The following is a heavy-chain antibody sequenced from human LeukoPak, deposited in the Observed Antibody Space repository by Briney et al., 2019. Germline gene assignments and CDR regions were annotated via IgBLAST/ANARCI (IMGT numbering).Heavy chain of an antibody. D-gene: IGHD3-22*01. CDR1: SYSISSGFY. CDR2: IYHSGST. J-gene: IGHJ4*02. CDR3: AKDYDYYDSSGCCDY. Sequence: SETLSLTCTVSSYSISSGFYWGWIRQPPGKGLEWIGSIYHSGSTYYNPSLKSRVTISVDTSKNQVSLKLRSVTAADTAVYYCAKDYDYYDSSGCCDYWGQGTLVTVSS. V-gene: IGHV4-38-2*02.